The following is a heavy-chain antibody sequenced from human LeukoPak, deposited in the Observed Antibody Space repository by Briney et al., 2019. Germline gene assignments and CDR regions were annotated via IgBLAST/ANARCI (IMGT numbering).Heavy chain of an antibody. J-gene: IGHJ3*02. CDR3: ARDHYGERAFDI. D-gene: IGHD4-17*01. CDR2: IYHSGST. Sequence: PSETLSLTCTVSGYSISSGYYWGWIRQPPGKGLEWIGSIYHSGSTYYNPSLKSRVTISVDTSKNQFSLKLSSVTAADTAVYYCARDHYGERAFDIWGQGTMVTVSS. V-gene: IGHV4-38-2*02. CDR1: GYSISSGYY.